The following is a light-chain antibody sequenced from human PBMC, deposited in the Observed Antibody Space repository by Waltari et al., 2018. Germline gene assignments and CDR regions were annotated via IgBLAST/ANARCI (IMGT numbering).Light chain of an antibody. V-gene: IGKV1-39*01. CDR1: QSVSSF. CDR2: GAS. J-gene: IGKJ2*01. Sequence: TCRESQSVSSFLNWYQRKPGKAPKLLVYGASNIQTAVPSRFSAFGSGTEFTLTISALQSEDFATYFCQQTSSTPYTFGQGT. CDR3: QQTSSTPYT.